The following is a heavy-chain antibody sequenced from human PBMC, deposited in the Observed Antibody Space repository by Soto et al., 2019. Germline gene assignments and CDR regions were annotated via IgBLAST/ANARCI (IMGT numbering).Heavy chain of an antibody. Sequence: SETLSLTCTISGGSISPYSWTWIRQSPGKGLEWIGYVSHSGRTFYTPSLKSRLTMSLDTSRSQFSLRLKSVSAADTAVYYCARLLGGYDDYGGWFAPWGQGTLVTVSS. CDR1: GGSISPYS. V-gene: IGHV4-59*01. CDR2: VSHSGRT. CDR3: ARLLGGYDDYGGWFAP. D-gene: IGHD4-17*01. J-gene: IGHJ5*02.